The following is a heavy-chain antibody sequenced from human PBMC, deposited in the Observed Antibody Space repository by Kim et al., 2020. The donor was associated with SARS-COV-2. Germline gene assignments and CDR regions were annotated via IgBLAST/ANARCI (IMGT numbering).Heavy chain of an antibody. CDR1: GGSFSGYY. CDR2: INHSGST. V-gene: IGHV4-34*01. Sequence: SETLSLTCAVYGGSFSGYYWSWIRQPPGKGLEWIGEINHSGSTNYNPSLKSRVTISVDTSENQFSLKLSSVTAADTAVYYCARALRGAYFDYWGQGTLVTVSS. CDR3: ARALRGAYFDY. D-gene: IGHD5-12*01. J-gene: IGHJ4*02.